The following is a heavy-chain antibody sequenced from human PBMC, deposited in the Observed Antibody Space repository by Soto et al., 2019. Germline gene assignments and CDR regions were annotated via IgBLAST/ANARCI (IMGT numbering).Heavy chain of an antibody. V-gene: IGHV1-69*05. CDR2: IIPIFGTA. CDR3: ARDDVDTAMPDGMDV. CDR1: GGTFSSYA. D-gene: IGHD5-18*01. J-gene: IGHJ6*02. Sequence: QVQLVQSGAEVKKPGSSVKVSCKASGGTFSSYAISWVRQAPGQGLEWMGGIIPIFGTANYAQKFQGRVTXTXXXSXXTADMEMSSLRSDDTAVYYCARDDVDTAMPDGMDVWGQGTTVTVAS.